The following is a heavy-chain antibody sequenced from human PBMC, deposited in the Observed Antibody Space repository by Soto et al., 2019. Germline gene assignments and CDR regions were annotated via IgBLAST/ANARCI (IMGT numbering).Heavy chain of an antibody. Sequence: ASVKVSCKASGYTFTSYGISWVRQAPGQGLEWMGWISAYNGNTNYAQKLQGRATMTTDTSTSTAYMELRSLRSDDTAVYYCARRFSIFGVVPAPYYYGMDVWGQGTTVTVSS. V-gene: IGHV1-18*04. CDR1: GYTFTSYG. D-gene: IGHD3-3*01. CDR3: ARRFSIFGVVPAPYYYGMDV. CDR2: ISAYNGNT. J-gene: IGHJ6*02.